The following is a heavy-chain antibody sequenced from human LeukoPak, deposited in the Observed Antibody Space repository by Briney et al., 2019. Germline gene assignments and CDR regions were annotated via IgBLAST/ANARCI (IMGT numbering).Heavy chain of an antibody. V-gene: IGHV3-48*04. CDR1: GFTFSSYS. CDR2: ISSSGSTI. CDR3: ARGFSGWALGY. Sequence: GGSLRLSCAASGFTFSSYSMNWVRQAPGKGLEWVSYISSSGSTIYYADSVKGRFTISRDNAKNSLYLQMNSLRAEDTAVYYCARGFSGWALGYWDQGTLVTVSS. J-gene: IGHJ4*02. D-gene: IGHD6-19*01.